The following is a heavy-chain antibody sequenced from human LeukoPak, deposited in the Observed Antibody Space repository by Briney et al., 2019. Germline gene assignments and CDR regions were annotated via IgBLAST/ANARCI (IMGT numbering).Heavy chain of an antibody. CDR2: ISKSSSST. CDR1: GFTFRDYY. CDR3: ARVRSSGSPLDY. Sequence: GGSLRLSCAASGFTFRDYYMSWIRQAPGKGLEWVSYISKSSSSTNYADSVKGRFSISRDNAKNSLYLQLNSLTVEDTAVYYCARVRSSGSPLDYWGQGTLVTVSS. J-gene: IGHJ4*02. V-gene: IGHV3-11*05. D-gene: IGHD3-10*01.